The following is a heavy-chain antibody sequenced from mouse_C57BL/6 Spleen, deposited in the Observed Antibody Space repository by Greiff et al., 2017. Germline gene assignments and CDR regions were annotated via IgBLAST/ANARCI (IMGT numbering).Heavy chain of an antibody. D-gene: IGHD2-2*01. CDR1: GYTFTDYE. CDR2: IDPETGGT. CDR3: TRSGYERAFAY. Sequence: QVHVKQSGAELVRPGASVTLSCKASGYTFTDYEMHWVKQTPVHGLEWIGAIDPETGGTAYNQKFKGKAILTADKSSSTAYMELRSLTSEDSAVYYCTRSGYERAFAYWGQGTLVTVSA. J-gene: IGHJ3*01. V-gene: IGHV1-15*01.